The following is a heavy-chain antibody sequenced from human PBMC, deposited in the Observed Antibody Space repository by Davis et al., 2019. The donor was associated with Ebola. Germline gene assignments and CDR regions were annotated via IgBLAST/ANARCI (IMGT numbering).Heavy chain of an antibody. J-gene: IGHJ6*02. CDR2: IYYSGST. CDR1: GGSISSGDYY. Sequence: SETLSLTCTVSGGSISSGDYYRSWIRQPPGHGLEWIGYIYYSGSTTYNPSLKSRVTMSVDTSKNQFSLKLSSVTAADTAVYYCARDRYSTVTTFYGLDVWGQGTTVTVSS. D-gene: IGHD4-17*01. V-gene: IGHV4-61*08. CDR3: ARDRYSTVTTFYGLDV.